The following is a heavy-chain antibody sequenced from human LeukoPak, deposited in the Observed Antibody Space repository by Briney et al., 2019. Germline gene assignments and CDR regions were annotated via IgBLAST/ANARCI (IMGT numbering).Heavy chain of an antibody. CDR1: GYTFTSYA. J-gene: IGHJ4*02. D-gene: IGHD4-17*01. CDR2: INAGNGNT. V-gene: IGHV1-3*01. Sequence: GASVKVSCKASGYTFTSYAMHWVRQAPGQRLEWMGWINAGNGNTKYSQKFQGRVTITRDTSASTAYMELSSLGSEDTAVYYCARDNDYGYYFDYWGQGTLVTVSS. CDR3: ARDNDYGYYFDY.